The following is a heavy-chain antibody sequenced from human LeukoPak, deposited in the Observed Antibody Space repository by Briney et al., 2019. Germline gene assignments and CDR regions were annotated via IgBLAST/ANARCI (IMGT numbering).Heavy chain of an antibody. CDR1: GGSFSGYY. CDR3: ARVRCSGGTASGCYYYYGMDV. J-gene: IGHJ6*02. CDR2: INHSGSA. D-gene: IGHD2-15*01. Sequence: SETLSLTCAVEGGSFSGYYWSWIRQPPGKGLEWIGEINHSGSANYNPSLKSRVTISVDTSKNQFSLKLSSVTAADTAVYYCARVRCSGGTASGCYYYYGMDVWGQGTTVTVSS. V-gene: IGHV4-34*01.